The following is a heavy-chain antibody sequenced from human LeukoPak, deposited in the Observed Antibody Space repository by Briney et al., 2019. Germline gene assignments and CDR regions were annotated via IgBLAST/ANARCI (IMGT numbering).Heavy chain of an antibody. J-gene: IGHJ2*01. CDR3: ARVPAGTPYWYFDL. V-gene: IGHV1-69*13. Sequence: SVKVSCKASGGTFSSYAISWVRQAPGQGLEWMRGIIPIFGTANYAQKFQGRVTITADESTSTAYMELSSLRSEDTAVYYCARVPAGTPYWYFDLWGRGTLVTVSS. CDR2: IIPIFGTA. D-gene: IGHD6-19*01. CDR1: GGTFSSYA.